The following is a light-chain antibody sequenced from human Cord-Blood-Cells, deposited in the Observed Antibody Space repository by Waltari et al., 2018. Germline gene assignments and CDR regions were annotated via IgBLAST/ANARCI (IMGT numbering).Light chain of an antibody. CDR1: QSVLYSSNNKNY. Sequence: DIVMTQSPDSLAVSLGECATTNCKSSQSVLYSSNNKNYLAWYQQKPGQPPKLLIYWASTREAGVPDRFSGSGSGTEFTLTISSLQAEDVAVYYCQQYYSTPRTFGQGTKVEIK. V-gene: IGKV4-1*01. J-gene: IGKJ1*01. CDR2: WAS. CDR3: QQYYSTPRT.